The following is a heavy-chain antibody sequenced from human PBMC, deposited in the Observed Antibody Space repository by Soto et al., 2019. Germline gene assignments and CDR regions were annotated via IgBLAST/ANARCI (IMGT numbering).Heavy chain of an antibody. CDR1: GGSFSGYY. Sequence: QVQLQQWGAGVLKPSETLSLTCAVYGGSFSGYYWSWIRQPPGKGLEWIGEINHSGSTNYNPSLRSRVNISVDTSKNQFSLKLSSVTAADTAVYYCARGHGYYDILTGYYKGSYYYGMDVWGQGTTVTVSS. V-gene: IGHV4-34*01. CDR3: ARGHGYYDILTGYYKGSYYYGMDV. D-gene: IGHD3-9*01. J-gene: IGHJ6*02. CDR2: INHSGST.